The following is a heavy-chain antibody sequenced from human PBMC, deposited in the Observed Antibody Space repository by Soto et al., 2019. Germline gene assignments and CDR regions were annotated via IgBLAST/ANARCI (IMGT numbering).Heavy chain of an antibody. D-gene: IGHD1-26*01. CDR2: MNPNSGNT. CDR3: ARDHGSSELVYYYYGMDV. CDR1: GYTFTSDD. V-gene: IGHV1-8*01. J-gene: IGHJ6*02. Sequence: SLKGSCKASGYTFTSDDINWVRQATVQGLEWMGWMNPNSGNTGYAQKFQGRVTVTRNTSISTAYMELSSLRSEDTAVYYCARDHGSSELVYYYYGMDVWGQGTTVTVSS.